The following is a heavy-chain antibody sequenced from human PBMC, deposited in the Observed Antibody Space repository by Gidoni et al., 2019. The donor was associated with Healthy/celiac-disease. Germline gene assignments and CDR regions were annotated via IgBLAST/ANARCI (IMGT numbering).Heavy chain of an antibody. D-gene: IGHD3-9*01. V-gene: IGHV3-21*01. CDR2: ISSSSSYI. Sequence: EVQLVESGGGLVKPGGSLRLSCAASGFTLSGYSMNWVRQAPGKGLEWVSSISSSSSYIYYADSVKGRFTISRDNAKNSLYLQMNSLRAEDTAVYYCARAPPGHYDILTGYYDYYYYYGMDVWGQGTTVTVSS. J-gene: IGHJ6*02. CDR1: GFTLSGYS. CDR3: ARAPPGHYDILTGYYDYYYYYGMDV.